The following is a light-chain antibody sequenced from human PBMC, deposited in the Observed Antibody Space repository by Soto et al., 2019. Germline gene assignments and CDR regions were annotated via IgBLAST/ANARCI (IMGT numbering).Light chain of an antibody. CDR1: QDINSW. J-gene: IGKJ4*01. CDR3: QQTNSLPLT. CDR2: GAS. Sequence: DIHMTQSPYSVSASVGARVTITCRTSQDINSWLAWYQQKPGIAPNLLIYGASDLQSGVPSRFGGSGSATDFTLTISSLQPEDFSTYYCQQTNSLPLTFGGGTKVGIK. V-gene: IGKV1-12*01.